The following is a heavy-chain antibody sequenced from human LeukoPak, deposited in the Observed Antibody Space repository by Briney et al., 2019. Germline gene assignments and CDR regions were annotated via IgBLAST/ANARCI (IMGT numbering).Heavy chain of an antibody. J-gene: IGHJ4*02. D-gene: IGHD6-13*01. V-gene: IGHV4-59*12. CDR3: ARVNSSSWDGRGYFDY. CDR1: GGSISSYY. Sequence: SEPLSLPCPVSGGSISSYYWSWIRPPPAKGLEWIGSIYYSGSTNYNPSLKSRVTISVDTSKNQFSLKLSSVTAADTGVYYCARVNSSSWDGRGYFDYWGQGTLVTVSS. CDR2: IYYSGST.